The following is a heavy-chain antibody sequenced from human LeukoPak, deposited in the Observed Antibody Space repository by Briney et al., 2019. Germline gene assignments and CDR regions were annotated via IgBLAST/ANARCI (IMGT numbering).Heavy chain of an antibody. CDR1: GYTFTGYY. Sequence: ASVKVSCKASGYTFTGYYMHWVRQAPGQGLEWMGWINPNSGGTNYAQKFQGRVTMTRDTSFSTAYMELSRLRSGDTAVYYCARSIAAAGHFDYWGQGTLVTVSS. V-gene: IGHV1-2*02. D-gene: IGHD6-13*01. CDR3: ARSIAAAGHFDY. CDR2: INPNSGGT. J-gene: IGHJ4*02.